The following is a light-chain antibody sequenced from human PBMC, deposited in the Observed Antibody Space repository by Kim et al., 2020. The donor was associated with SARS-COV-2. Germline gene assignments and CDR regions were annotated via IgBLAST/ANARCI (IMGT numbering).Light chain of an antibody. V-gene: IGLV3-1*01. CDR1: KLGDKY. CDR3: QAWDSSTYV. CDR2: QDS. Sequence: SYELTQPPSVSVSPGQTASITCSGDKLGDKYAYWYQQKPGQSPVLVIYQDSKRPSGIPERFSGSNSGNTATLTISGTQAMDEADYYCQAWDSSTYVFGTGNKVTVL. J-gene: IGLJ1*01.